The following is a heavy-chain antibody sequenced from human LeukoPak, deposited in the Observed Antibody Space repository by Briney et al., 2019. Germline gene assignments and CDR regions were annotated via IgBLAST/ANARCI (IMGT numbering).Heavy chain of an antibody. Sequence: ASVKVSCKASGYTFTSYYMHWVRQAPGQGLEWMGIINPSGGSTSYAQKFQGRDTMTRDTSTSTVYMELSSLRSEDTAVYYCARGPQTYYDILTGQEGYWGQGTLVTVSS. CDR3: ARGPQTYYDILTGQEGY. CDR1: GYTFTSYY. CDR2: INPSGGST. J-gene: IGHJ4*02. D-gene: IGHD3-9*01. V-gene: IGHV1-46*01.